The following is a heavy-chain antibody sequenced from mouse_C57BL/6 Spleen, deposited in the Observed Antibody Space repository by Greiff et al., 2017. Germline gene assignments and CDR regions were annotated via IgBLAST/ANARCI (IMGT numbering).Heavy chain of an antibody. CDR1: GFSLTSYG. J-gene: IGHJ1*03. V-gene: IGHV2-9*01. D-gene: IGHD2-3*01. CDR2: IWGGGST. Sequence: VKLVESGPGLVAPSQSLSITCTVSGFSLTSYGVDWVRQPPGKGLEWLGVIWGGGSTTYNSALMSRLSISQDNSKSQVFLKMNSLQTDDTAMYXCAKHFNYAGYPYRYFDVWGTGTTVTVSS. CDR3: AKHFNYAGYPYRYFDV.